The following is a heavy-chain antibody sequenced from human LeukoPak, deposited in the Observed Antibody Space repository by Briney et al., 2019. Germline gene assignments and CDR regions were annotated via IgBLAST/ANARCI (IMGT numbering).Heavy chain of an antibody. V-gene: IGHV3-30*18. CDR1: GFTFSSYG. CDR3: AKDPRIYGSGSTRNYYGMDV. D-gene: IGHD3-10*01. CDR2: ISYDGSNK. J-gene: IGHJ6*02. Sequence: GGSLRLSCAASGFTFSSYGMHWVRQAPGKGLEWVAVISYDGSNKYYADSVKGRFTISRDNSKNTLYLQMNSLRAEDTAVYYCAKDPRIYGSGSTRNYYGMDVWGQGTTVTVSS.